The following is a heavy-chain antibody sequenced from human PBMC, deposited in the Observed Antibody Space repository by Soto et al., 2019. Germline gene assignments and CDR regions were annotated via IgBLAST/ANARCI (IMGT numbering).Heavy chain of an antibody. V-gene: IGHV5-51*01. D-gene: IGHD5-12*01. Sequence: PGESLKISCKGSEYSFAGYWIAWVRQRPGKGLDWMCIIYPGDSDTRYSPSFQGQVTISVDNSIDTAYLEWTTLRASDSAMYYCARHSLATQPGDYWGQGTRVTVSS. J-gene: IGHJ4*02. CDR3: ARHSLATQPGDY. CDR2: IYPGDSDT. CDR1: EYSFAGYW.